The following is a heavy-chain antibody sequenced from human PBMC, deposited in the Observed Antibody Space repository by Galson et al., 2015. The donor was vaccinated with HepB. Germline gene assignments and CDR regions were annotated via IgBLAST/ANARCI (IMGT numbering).Heavy chain of an antibody. D-gene: IGHD3-3*01. J-gene: IGHJ4*02. CDR3: ARLYDFWSGYLQFDY. Sequence: SVKVSCKASGSTFTSYGISWVRQAPGQGLEWMGWISAYNGNTNYAQKLQGRVTMTTDTSTSTAYMELRSLRSDDTAVYYCARLYDFWSGYLQFDYWGQGTLVTVSS. CDR2: ISAYNGNT. CDR1: GSTFTSYG. V-gene: IGHV1-18*01.